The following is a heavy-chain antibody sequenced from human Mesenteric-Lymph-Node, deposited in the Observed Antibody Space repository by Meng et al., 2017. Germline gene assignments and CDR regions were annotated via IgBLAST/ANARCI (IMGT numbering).Heavy chain of an antibody. Sequence: SETLSLTCTVSGYSISSGYYWGWIRQPPGKGLEWIGYIYYSGSTYYNPSLKSRVTISVDTSKNQFSLKLSSVTAADTAVYYCARGAAVTYIPHWFDPWGQGTLVTVSS. CDR3: ARGAAVTYIPHWFDP. CDR1: GYSISSGYY. CDR2: IYYSGST. D-gene: IGHD2-21*01. V-gene: IGHV4-38-2*02. J-gene: IGHJ5*02.